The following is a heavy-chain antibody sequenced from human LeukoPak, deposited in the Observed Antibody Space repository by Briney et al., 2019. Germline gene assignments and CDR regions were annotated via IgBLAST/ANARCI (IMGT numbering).Heavy chain of an antibody. Sequence: GGSLRLSCAASGFTFDDYGMSRVRQAPGKGLEWVSGINWNGGSTGYADSVKGRFTISRDNAKNSLYLQMNSLRAEDTALYYCARDRVSSGWSYYFDYWGQGTLVTVSS. CDR3: ARDRVSSGWSYYFDY. J-gene: IGHJ4*02. V-gene: IGHV3-20*04. D-gene: IGHD6-19*01. CDR2: INWNGGST. CDR1: GFTFDDYG.